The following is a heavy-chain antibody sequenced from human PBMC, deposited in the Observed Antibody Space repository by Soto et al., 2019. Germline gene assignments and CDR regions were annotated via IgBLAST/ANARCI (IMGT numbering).Heavy chain of an antibody. CDR3: ARRRRATVTTLYYYYMDV. J-gene: IGHJ6*03. CDR2: INHSGST. D-gene: IGHD4-17*01. Sequence: SETLSLTCAVYGGSLSGYYWSWIRQPPGKGLEWIGEINHSGSTNYNPSLKSRVTISVDTSKNQFSLKLSSVTAADTAVYYCARRRRATVTTLYYYYMDVWGKGTTVTVSS. CDR1: GGSLSGYY. V-gene: IGHV4-34*01.